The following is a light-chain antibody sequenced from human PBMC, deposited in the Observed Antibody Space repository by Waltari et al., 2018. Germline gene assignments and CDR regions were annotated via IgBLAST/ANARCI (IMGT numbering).Light chain of an antibody. V-gene: IGLV2-14*03. CDR1: SSDIGGYSY. CDR2: DVN. CDR3: SSYTTSNIII. Sequence: QSALTQPASVSGSPGESLTISCTGTSSDIGGYSYVSWYQQHPGKAPELMIYDVNYRPSGVSNRFSGSKSGNTASLTISGLQAEDEADYYCSSYTTSNIIIFGGGTKLSVL. J-gene: IGLJ2*01.